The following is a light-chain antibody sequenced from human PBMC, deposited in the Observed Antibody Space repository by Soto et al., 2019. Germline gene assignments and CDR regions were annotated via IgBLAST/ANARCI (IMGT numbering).Light chain of an antibody. CDR3: QQSYSTPT. V-gene: IGKV1-5*01. J-gene: IGKJ1*01. CDR1: QSISSW. CDR2: DAS. Sequence: DIQMTQSPSTLSASVGDRVTITCRASQSISSWLAWYQQKPGKAPKLLIYDASSLESGVPSRFSGSGSGTDFTSTISSLQPEDIATYYCQQSYSTPTFGQGTKVDIK.